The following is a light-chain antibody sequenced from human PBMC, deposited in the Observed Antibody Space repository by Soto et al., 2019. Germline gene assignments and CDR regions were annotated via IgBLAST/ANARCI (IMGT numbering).Light chain of an antibody. J-gene: IGLJ2*01. V-gene: IGLV2-8*01. CDR1: SSDVGGYNY. CDR3: SSYAGNNNVV. Sequence: SVLTQPPSASGSPGQSVTISCAGTSSDVGGYNYVSWYQQHPGKAPQLMIYEVTKRPSGVPARFSGSKSGNTASLTVSGLQADDEADYYCSSYAGNNNVVFGGGTKLTVL. CDR2: EVT.